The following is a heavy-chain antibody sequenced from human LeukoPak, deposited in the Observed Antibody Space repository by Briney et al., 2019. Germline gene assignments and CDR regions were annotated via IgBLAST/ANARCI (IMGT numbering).Heavy chain of an antibody. J-gene: IGHJ6*02. CDR1: GGSISSYY. V-gene: IGHV4-59*01. CDR3: ARVIPGTTFYYGMDV. CDR2: IYYSGST. D-gene: IGHD1-7*01. Sequence: SETLSLTCTVSGGSISSYYWSWIRQPPGKGLEWIGYIYYSGSTNYNPSLKSRVTISVDTSKNQFSLKLSSVTAADTAVYYCARVIPGTTFYYGMDVWGQGTTVTVSS.